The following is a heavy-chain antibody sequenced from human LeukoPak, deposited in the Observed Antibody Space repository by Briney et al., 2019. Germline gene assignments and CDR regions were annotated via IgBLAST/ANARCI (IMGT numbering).Heavy chain of an antibody. J-gene: IGHJ4*02. V-gene: IGHV4-38-2*02. Sequence: PSETLSLTCTVSGYSISSGYYWGWIRQPPGKGLEWIGSIYHSGSTYYNPSLKSRVTISVDTSKNQFSLKLSSVTAADTAVYYCARDPGRAVKPFDYWGQGTLVTVSS. CDR3: ARDPGRAVKPFDY. D-gene: IGHD4-11*01. CDR2: IYHSGST. CDR1: GYSISSGYY.